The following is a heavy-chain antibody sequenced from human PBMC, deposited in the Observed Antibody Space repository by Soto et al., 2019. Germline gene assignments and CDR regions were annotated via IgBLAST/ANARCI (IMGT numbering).Heavy chain of an antibody. CDR3: ARGRTYYYGSGSSALLY. CDR1: GGSFSDYY. J-gene: IGHJ4*02. CDR2: INPSGGF. Sequence: QVQLQQWGAGLLKPSETLSPTCAVNGGSFSDYYWTWIRQSPGKGLKWIGEINPSGGFNYNPSLKSRVSISVATAKTQFSLKLTSVTAADTAVYYCARGRTYYYGSGSSALLYWGQGSLVTVSS. D-gene: IGHD3-10*01. V-gene: IGHV4-34*01.